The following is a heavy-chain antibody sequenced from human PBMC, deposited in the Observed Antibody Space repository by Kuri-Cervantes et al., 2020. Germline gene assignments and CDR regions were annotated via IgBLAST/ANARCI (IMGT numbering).Heavy chain of an antibody. D-gene: IGHD6-19*01. Sequence: GSLRLSCTVSGGSISSSSYYWGWIRQPPGKGLEWIGSIYYSGSTYYNPSLKSRVTISVDTSKNQFSLKLSSVTAADTAVYYCARVGSGCDYWGQGALVTVSS. J-gene: IGHJ4*02. V-gene: IGHV4-39*01. CDR1: GGSISSSSYY. CDR3: ARVGSGCDY. CDR2: IYYSGST.